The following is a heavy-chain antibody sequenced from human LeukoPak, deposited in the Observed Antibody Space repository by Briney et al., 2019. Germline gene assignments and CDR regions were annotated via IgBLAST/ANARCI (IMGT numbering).Heavy chain of an antibody. CDR3: ASHVSYCSGGSCYSSGYYFDY. V-gene: IGHV3-23*01. J-gene: IGHJ4*02. Sequence: GGSLRLSCAASGFTFRSYAMSWVPQAPGKGLEWVSAITGSGGSTYYADSVKGRFTISRDNSKNTLYLQMNSLRAEDTAVYYCASHVSYCSGGSCYSSGYYFDYWGQGTLVTVSS. D-gene: IGHD2-15*01. CDR2: ITGSGGST. CDR1: GFTFRSYA.